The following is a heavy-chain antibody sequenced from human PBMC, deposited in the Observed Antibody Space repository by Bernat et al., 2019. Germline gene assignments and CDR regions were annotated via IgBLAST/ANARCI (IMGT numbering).Heavy chain of an antibody. J-gene: IGHJ5*02. CDR3: ARTPKGQWRVLGGFDP. V-gene: IGHV4-34*01. D-gene: IGHD6-19*01. CDR1: GGSFSGYY. Sequence: QVQLQQWGAGLLKPSETLSLTCAVYGGSFSGYYWSWIRQPPGKGLEWIGEINHSGSTNYNPSLKSRVTISVDTSKNQFSLKLSSVTAADTAVYYCARTPKGQWRVLGGFDPWGQGTLVTVSS. CDR2: INHSGST.